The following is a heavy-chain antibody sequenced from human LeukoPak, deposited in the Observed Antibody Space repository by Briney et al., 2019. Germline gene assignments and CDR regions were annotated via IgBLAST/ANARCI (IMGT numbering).Heavy chain of an antibody. J-gene: IGHJ4*02. CDR1: GGSISSGSYY. V-gene: IGHV4-61*02. Sequence: SETLSLTCTVSGGSISSGSYYWSWIRQPAGKGLEWIGRIYTSGSTNYNPSLKSRVTISVDTSKNQFSLKLSSVTAADTAVYYCARGVGIAAAGGFDYWGQGTLVTVSS. CDR2: IYTSGST. CDR3: ARGVGIAAAGGFDY. D-gene: IGHD6-13*01.